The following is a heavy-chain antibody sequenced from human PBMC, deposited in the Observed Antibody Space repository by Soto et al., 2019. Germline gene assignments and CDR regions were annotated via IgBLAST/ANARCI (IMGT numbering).Heavy chain of an antibody. CDR2: IHHSGSI. CDR1: GGSINSGGYS. D-gene: IGHD1-1*01. J-gene: IGHJ4*02. V-gene: IGHV4-61*08. CDR3: SRGGDAYKAGNY. Sequence: PSETLSLTCTVSGGSINSGGYSLTWIRRPPGKGLEWIGEIHHSGSINYNSSLKSRVTISADTSKNQFFLKLSSVTAADTAVYYCSRGGDAYKAGNYWGQGTLVTVSS.